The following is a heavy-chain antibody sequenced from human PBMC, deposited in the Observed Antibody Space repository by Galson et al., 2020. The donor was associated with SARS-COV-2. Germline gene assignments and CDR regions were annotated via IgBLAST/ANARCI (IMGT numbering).Heavy chain of an antibody. CDR2: IYHSGST. J-gene: IGHJ4*02. CDR1: GGSISSSSYY. Sequence: SETLSLTCIVSGGSISSSSYYWGWIRQPPGKGLEWIGSIYHSGSTYYNPSLKSRVTISVDTSKNQFSLKLSSVTAADTAVYYCVRTASTGHYPYWGQGTLVTVSS. V-gene: IGHV4-39*01. CDR3: VRTASTGHYPY. D-gene: IGHD3-22*01.